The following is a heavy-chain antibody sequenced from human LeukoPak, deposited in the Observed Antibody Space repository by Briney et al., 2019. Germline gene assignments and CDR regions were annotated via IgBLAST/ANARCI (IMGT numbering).Heavy chain of an antibody. CDR1: GFTFSSYS. CDR3: ARDRPVTGGNWFDP. J-gene: IGHJ5*02. D-gene: IGHD2-21*02. V-gene: IGHV3-21*01. Sequence: GGSLRLSCAASGFTFSSYSMNWVRQAPGKGLEWASSISSSSSYICYADSVKGRFTISRDNAKNSLYLQMNSLRAEDTAVYYCARDRPVTGGNWFDPWGQGTLVTVSS. CDR2: ISSSSSYI.